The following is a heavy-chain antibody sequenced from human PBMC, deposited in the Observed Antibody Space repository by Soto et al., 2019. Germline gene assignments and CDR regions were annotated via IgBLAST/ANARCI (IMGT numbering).Heavy chain of an antibody. CDR2: INPNSGGT. J-gene: IGHJ4*02. V-gene: IGHV1-2*04. CDR3: ARRFDSSGWIPGYY. D-gene: IGHD6-19*01. Sequence: QVQLVQSGAEVKKPGASVKVSCKAAGYTFTGYYMHWVRQAPGQGLEWMGWINPNSGGTDYAQKFQGWVTMTRDASISTAYMEMSMLRSDDTAVYYCARRFDSSGWIPGYYWGQGTMVTVSS. CDR1: GYTFTGYY.